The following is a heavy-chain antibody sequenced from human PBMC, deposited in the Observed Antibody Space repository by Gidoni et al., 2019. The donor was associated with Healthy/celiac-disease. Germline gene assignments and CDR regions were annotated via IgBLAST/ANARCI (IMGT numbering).Heavy chain of an antibody. Sequence: QVQLVQSGSELKKPGASVKVSCKASGYTFTSYAMNWVRQAPGQGLEWMGWINTNTGNPTYAQGLTGRFVFSLDTSVSTAYLQISSLKAEDTAVYYCARVRSYSGYDFPTDNWFDPWGQGTLVTVSS. J-gene: IGHJ5*02. CDR2: INTNTGNP. V-gene: IGHV7-4-1*02. D-gene: IGHD5-12*01. CDR3: ARVRSYSGYDFPTDNWFDP. CDR1: GYTFTSYA.